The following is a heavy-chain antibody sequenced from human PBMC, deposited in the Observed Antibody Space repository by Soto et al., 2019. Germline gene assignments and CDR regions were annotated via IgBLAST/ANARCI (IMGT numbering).Heavy chain of an antibody. CDR3: ARTNYDRGGYYYYGMDV. J-gene: IGHJ6*02. CDR2: INPNSGDT. D-gene: IGHD3-10*02. CDR1: GYTFIGYY. Sequence: ASVKVSCKASGYTFIGYYMHWVRQAPGQGLEWMGWINPNSGDTNYAQKFQGRVTMTRDTSTSTAYMELRSLRSDDTAVYYCARTNYDRGGYYYYGMDVWGQGTTVTVSS. V-gene: IGHV1-2*02.